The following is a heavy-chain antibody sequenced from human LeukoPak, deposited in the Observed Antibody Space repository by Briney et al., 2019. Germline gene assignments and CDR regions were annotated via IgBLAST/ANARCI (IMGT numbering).Heavy chain of an antibody. J-gene: IGHJ4*02. V-gene: IGHV4-34*01. Sequence: PSETLSLTCAVYGGSFSGYYWSWIRQPPGKGLEWIGEINHSGSTNYNPSLKSRVTISVDTSKNQFPLKLSPVTAADTAVYYCARHAAPLPTTIDYWGQGTLVTVSS. CDR2: INHSGST. CDR3: ARHAAPLPTTIDY. CDR1: GGSFSGYY. D-gene: IGHD2-2*02.